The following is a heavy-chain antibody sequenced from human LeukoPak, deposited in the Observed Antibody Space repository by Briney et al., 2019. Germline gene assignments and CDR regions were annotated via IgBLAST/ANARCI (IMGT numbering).Heavy chain of an antibody. CDR3: ALDHCSSTSCFDY. V-gene: IGHV1-2*02. Sequence: ASVKVPCKASGYTFTSYAMHWVRQAPGQRLEWMGWINPNSGGTNYAQKFQGRVTMTRDTSISTAYMELSRLRSDDTAVYYCALDHCSSTSCFDYWGQGTLVTVSS. J-gene: IGHJ4*02. CDR2: INPNSGGT. CDR1: GYTFTSYA. D-gene: IGHD2-2*01.